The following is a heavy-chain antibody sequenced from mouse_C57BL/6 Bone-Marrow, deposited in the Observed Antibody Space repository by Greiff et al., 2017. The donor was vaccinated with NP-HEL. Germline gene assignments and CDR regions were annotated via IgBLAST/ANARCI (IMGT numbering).Heavy chain of an antibody. CDR1: GFSLTSYG. D-gene: IGHD1-1*01. J-gene: IGHJ2*01. V-gene: IGHV2-2*01. CDR2: IWSGGST. CDR3: ARKSGSSPFYFDY. Sequence: VQLQQSGPGLVQPSQSLSITCTVSGFSLTSYGVHWVRQSPGKGLEWLGVIWSGGSTDYTAAFISRLSISKDNSKSQVFFKMNSLQADDTAIYYCARKSGSSPFYFDYWGQGTTLTVSS.